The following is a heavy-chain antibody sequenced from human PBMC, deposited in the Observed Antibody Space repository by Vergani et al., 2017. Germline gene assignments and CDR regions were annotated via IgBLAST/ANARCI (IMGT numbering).Heavy chain of an antibody. CDR3: AKDTSRRDYGDYIEY. Sequence: EVQLVESGGGLVQPGRSLRLSCAASGFTFDDYAMHWVRQAPGKGLEWVSGISWNSGSIGYADSVKGRFTISRDNAKNSLYLQMNSLRAEDTALYYCAKDTSRRDYGDYIEYWGQGTLVTVSS. V-gene: IGHV3-9*01. J-gene: IGHJ4*02. CDR1: GFTFDDYA. D-gene: IGHD4-17*01. CDR2: ISWNSGSI.